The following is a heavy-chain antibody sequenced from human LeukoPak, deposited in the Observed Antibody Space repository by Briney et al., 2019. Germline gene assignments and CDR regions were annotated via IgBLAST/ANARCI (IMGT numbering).Heavy chain of an antibody. CDR1: GFTFSDYY. CDR3: ARPPLYDAFDI. Sequence: GGSLRLSCAASGFTFSDYYMSWIRQAPGRGLEWVSYISSSGSTIYYADTVKGRFTISRDNAKNSLYLQMNSLRAEDTAVYYCARPPLYDAFDIWGQGTMVTVSS. V-gene: IGHV3-11*01. CDR2: ISSSGSTI. J-gene: IGHJ3*02.